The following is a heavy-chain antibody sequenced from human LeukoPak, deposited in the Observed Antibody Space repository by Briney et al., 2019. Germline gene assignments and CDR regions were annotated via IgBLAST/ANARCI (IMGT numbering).Heavy chain of an antibody. J-gene: IGHJ4*02. CDR1: EGTFSSYA. CDR3: ARDQYYYDSSGYFDY. Sequence: ASVKVSCKASEGTFSSYAISWVRQAPGQGLEWMGRIIPIFGTANYAQKFQGRVTITTDESTSTAYMELSSLRSEDTAVYYCARDQYYYDSSGYFDYWGQGTLVTVSS. CDR2: IIPIFGTA. D-gene: IGHD3-22*01. V-gene: IGHV1-69*05.